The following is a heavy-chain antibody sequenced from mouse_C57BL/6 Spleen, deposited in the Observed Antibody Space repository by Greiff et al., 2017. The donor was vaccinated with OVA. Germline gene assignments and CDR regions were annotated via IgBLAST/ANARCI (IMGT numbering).Heavy chain of an antibody. Sequence: QVQLQQPGAELVKPGASVKMSCKASGYTFTSYWMHWVKQRLGQGLEWIGMIHPNSGSTNYNEKFKSKATLTVDKSTSTAYMQHSGLTSEDSAVYCCAGTGLQTWDMDYWGQGTSVTVSS. CDR1: GYTFTSYW. V-gene: IGHV1-64*01. CDR3: AGTGLQTWDMDY. D-gene: IGHD3-1*01. J-gene: IGHJ4*01. CDR2: IHPNSGST.